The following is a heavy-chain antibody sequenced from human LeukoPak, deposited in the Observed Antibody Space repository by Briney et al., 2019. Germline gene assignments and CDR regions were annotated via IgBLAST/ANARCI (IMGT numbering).Heavy chain of an antibody. CDR2: ISSSSSYI. CDR3: ARDYYGSGSYDY. V-gene: IGHV3-21*01. J-gene: IGHJ4*02. Sequence: GGSLRLSCAASGFTFSSYSMNWVRQAPGKGLEWVSSISSSSSYIYYADSVKGRFTMSRDNAKNSLYLQMNSLRAEDTAVYYCARDYYGSGSYDYWGQGTLVTVSS. CDR1: GFTFSSYS. D-gene: IGHD3-10*01.